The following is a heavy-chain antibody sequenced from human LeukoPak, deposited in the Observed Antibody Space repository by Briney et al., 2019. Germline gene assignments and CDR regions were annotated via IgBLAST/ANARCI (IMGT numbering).Heavy chain of an antibody. D-gene: IGHD5-24*01. V-gene: IGHV3-30*02. J-gene: IGHJ4*02. Sequence: PGGSLRLSWAASGFIFSNYGMHWVRQAPGKGLEWVAFIRDDGSKKYHADSVKGQFTISRDNSKSTLYLQMNSLRVEDTGVYYCANVGTIGTKPLDYWGQGTLVTVSS. CDR3: ANVGTIGTKPLDY. CDR1: GFIFSNYG. CDR2: IRDDGSKK.